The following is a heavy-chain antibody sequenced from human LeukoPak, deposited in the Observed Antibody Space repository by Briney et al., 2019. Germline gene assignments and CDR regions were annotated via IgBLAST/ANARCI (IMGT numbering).Heavy chain of an antibody. CDR2: ISSSGSTI. CDR1: GFTFSSYW. CDR3: ARGLSWELHNWFDP. Sequence: PGGSLRLSCAASGFTFSSYWMSWVRQAPGKGLEWVSYISSSGSTIYYADSVKGRFTISRDNAKNSLYLQMNSLRAEDTAVYYCARGLSWELHNWFDPWGQGTLVTVSS. V-gene: IGHV3-48*04. D-gene: IGHD1-26*01. J-gene: IGHJ5*02.